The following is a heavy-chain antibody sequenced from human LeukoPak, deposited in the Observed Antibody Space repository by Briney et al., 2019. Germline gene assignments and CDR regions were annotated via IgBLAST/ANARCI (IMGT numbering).Heavy chain of an antibody. V-gene: IGHV1-8*01. Sequence: GASVKVSCTASGYTFTSYDINWVRQATGQGLEWMGWMNPNSGNTGYAQKFQGRVTMTRNTSISTAYMELSSLRSEDTAVYYCARGKNYYGSGSYVFWGQGTLVTVSS. CDR3: ARGKNYYGSGSYVF. J-gene: IGHJ4*02. CDR1: GYTFTSYD. CDR2: MNPNSGNT. D-gene: IGHD3-10*01.